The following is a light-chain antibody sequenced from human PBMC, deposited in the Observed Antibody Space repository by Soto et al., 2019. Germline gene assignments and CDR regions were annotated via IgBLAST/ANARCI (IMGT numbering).Light chain of an antibody. Sequence: QLVLTQPASVSGSPGQSITISCTGTSSDVGGYNYVSWYQHHPGKAPKLMIYEVSNRPSGISDRFSGSKSGNTASLTISGLQAEDEADYYCSSYTSISTVVFGGGTKLTVL. CDR3: SSYTSISTVV. CDR2: EVS. J-gene: IGLJ2*01. V-gene: IGLV2-14*01. CDR1: SSDVGGYNY.